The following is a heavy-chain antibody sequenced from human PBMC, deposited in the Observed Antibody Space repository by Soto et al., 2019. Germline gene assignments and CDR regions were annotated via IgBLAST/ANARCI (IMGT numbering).Heavy chain of an antibody. CDR2: INHSGST. V-gene: IGHV4-34*01. CDR3: ARGNGEDIVVVIGEDAFDI. CDR1: GGSFSGYY. Sequence: PSETLSLTCAVYGGSFSGYYWSWIRQPPGKGLEWIGEINHSGSTNYNPSLKSRVTISVDTSKNQFSLKLSSVTAADTAVYYCARGNGEDIVVVIGEDAFDIWGQGTMVTVSS. J-gene: IGHJ3*02. D-gene: IGHD2-21*01.